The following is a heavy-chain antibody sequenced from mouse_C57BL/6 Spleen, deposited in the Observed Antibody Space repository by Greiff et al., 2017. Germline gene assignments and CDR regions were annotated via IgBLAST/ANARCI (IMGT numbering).Heavy chain of an antibody. CDR2: IYPRSGNT. Sequence: QVQLKQSGAELARPGASVKLSCKASGYTFTSYGISWVKQRTGQGLEWIGEIYPRSGNTYYNEKFKGKATLTADKSSSTAYMELRSLTSEDSAVYFCARGYDYDEGNYFGYWGQGTTLTVST. CDR1: GYTFTSYG. D-gene: IGHD2-4*01. J-gene: IGHJ2*01. V-gene: IGHV1-81*01. CDR3: ARGYDYDEGNYFGY.